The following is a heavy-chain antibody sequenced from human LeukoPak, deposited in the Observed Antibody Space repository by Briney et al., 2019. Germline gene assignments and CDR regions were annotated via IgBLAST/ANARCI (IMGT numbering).Heavy chain of an antibody. CDR1: GASISSSGYY. J-gene: IGHJ4*02. V-gene: IGHV4-39*01. CDR2: IYYTGNT. D-gene: IGHD3-22*01. Sequence: SETLSLTCTVPGASISSSGYYWVWIRQPPGKGLEWIGSIFYSGIGSIYYTGNTYYNPSLKSRVTISIDTSKNQFSLKLSSVTAADTAVYFCARTIYWHDTTGYYLPLDYWGQGTLVTVS. CDR3: ARTIYWHDTTGYYLPLDY.